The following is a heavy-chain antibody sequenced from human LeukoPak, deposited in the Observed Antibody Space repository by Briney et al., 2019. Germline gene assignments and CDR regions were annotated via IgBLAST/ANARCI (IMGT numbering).Heavy chain of an antibody. D-gene: IGHD1-26*01. Sequence: SETLSLTCTVSGGSISSSSYYWGWIRQPPGRGLEWIGSIYYSGSTYYNPSLKSRVTISVDTSKNQFSLKLSSVTAADTAVYYCARHSGSYLGYYYYMDVWGKGTTVTISS. CDR1: GGSISSSSYY. V-gene: IGHV4-39*01. J-gene: IGHJ6*03. CDR2: IYYSGST. CDR3: ARHSGSYLGYYYYMDV.